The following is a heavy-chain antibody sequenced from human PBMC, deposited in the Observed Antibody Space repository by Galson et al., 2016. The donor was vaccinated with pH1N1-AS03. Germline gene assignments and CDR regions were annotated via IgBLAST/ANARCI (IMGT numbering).Heavy chain of an antibody. V-gene: IGHV1-69*13. J-gene: IGHJ6*02. CDR1: GGIFSNYA. Sequence: SVKVSCKASGGIFSNYAISWVRQAPGQGLEWMGGIIPMLGTANYAQKFQGRVTITADESTRTAYMELSSLTSEDTAVYYCSREVPSGPREVQERQNYGMDVWGQGTTVTVSS. D-gene: IGHD1-26*01. CDR2: IIPMLGTA. CDR3: SREVPSGPREVQERQNYGMDV.